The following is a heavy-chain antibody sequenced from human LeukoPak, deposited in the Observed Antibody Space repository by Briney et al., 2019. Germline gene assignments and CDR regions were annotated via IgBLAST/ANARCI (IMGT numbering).Heavy chain of an antibody. Sequence: SGGSLRLSCAASGFTFSSYGMHWVRQAPGKGLEWVAFIRYDGSNKYYADSVKGRFTISRDNSKNTLYLQMNSLRAEDTAVYYCAKAPFEEYYFDYWGQGTLVTVSS. CDR1: GFTFSSYG. J-gene: IGHJ4*02. CDR3: AKAPFEEYYFDY. CDR2: IRYDGSNK. D-gene: IGHD3-10*01. V-gene: IGHV3-30*02.